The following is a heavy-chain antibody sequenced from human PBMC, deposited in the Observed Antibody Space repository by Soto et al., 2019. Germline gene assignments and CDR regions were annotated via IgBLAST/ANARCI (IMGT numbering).Heavy chain of an antibody. Sequence: PGGSLRLSCAASGFTFSSYWMVWVRQAPGKGLEWVANIKPDGSEKYYVDSVKGRFTISRDNTKNTLYLQMNSLRVEDTAVYYCSRDLDSISRGQGTLVTVSS. J-gene: IGHJ4*02. CDR3: SRDLDSIS. CDR2: IKPDGSEK. V-gene: IGHV3-7*01. CDR1: GFTFSSYW. D-gene: IGHD3-3*02.